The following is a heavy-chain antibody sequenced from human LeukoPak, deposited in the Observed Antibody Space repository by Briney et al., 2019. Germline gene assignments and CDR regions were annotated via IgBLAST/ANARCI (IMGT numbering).Heavy chain of an antibody. CDR2: TYYRSKWYN. CDR1: GDSVSSNSAA. D-gene: IGHD3-10*01. V-gene: IGHV6-1*01. J-gene: IGHJ2*01. CDR3: ARGRASMVRGVIISNYWYFDL. Sequence: SQTLSLTCAISGDSVSSNSAAWTWIRQSPSRGLEWLGSTYYRSKWYNDYAVSVKSRITINPDTSKNQFSLQLNSVTPEDTAVYYCARGRASMVRGVIISNYWYFDLWGRGTLVTVSS.